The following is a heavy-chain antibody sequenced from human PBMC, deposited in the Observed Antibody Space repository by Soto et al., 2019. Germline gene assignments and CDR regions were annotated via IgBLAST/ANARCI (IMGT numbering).Heavy chain of an antibody. CDR3: ARDLGGTLSPDFGFDY. Sequence: SQTLSLTCAISGDSASSNSAAWNWIRQSPSRGLEWLGRTYYRSKWYNDYAVSVKSRITINPDTSKNQFSLQLNSVTPEDTAVYYCARDLGGTLSPDFGFDYWGQGTLVTVSS. CDR1: GDSASSNSAA. D-gene: IGHD3-16*01. J-gene: IGHJ4*02. V-gene: IGHV6-1*01. CDR2: TYYRSKWYN.